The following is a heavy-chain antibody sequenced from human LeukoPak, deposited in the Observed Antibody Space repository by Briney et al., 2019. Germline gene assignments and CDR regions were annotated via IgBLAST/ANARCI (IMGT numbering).Heavy chain of an antibody. D-gene: IGHD3-22*01. CDR3: ARFYFSDSSGHYYFDY. J-gene: IGHJ4*02. CDR2: IYSTGST. Sequence: PSETLSLTCTVSGGSINFYYWSWIRQPAGKGLEWIGRIYSTGSTNYSPSLKSRVTMSVDKSKNQFSLNLSSVTAADTAVYYCARFYFSDSSGHYYFDYWGQGILVTVSS. V-gene: IGHV4-4*07. CDR1: GGSINFYY.